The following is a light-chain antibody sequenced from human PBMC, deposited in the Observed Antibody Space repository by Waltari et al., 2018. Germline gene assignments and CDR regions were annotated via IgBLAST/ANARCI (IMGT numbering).Light chain of an antibody. CDR1: QSILFSSYNKSI. CDR2: WAS. J-gene: IGKJ2*01. V-gene: IGKV4-1*01. CDR3: QQFYHAPQT. Sequence: DIVMTQSPDSLAVSLGERATINCKSSQSILFSSYNKSILKWYQQRPGQPPRLLLYWASTRASGVPDRISGSGSGTDFTLTISGLQTEDVAIYYCQQFYHAPQTFGQGTKVEIK.